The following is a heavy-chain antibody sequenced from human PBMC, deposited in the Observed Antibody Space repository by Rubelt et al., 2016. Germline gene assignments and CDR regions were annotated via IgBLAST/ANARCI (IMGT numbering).Heavy chain of an antibody. Sequence: QVQLVQSGAEVKRPGASVKVSCKASGYPFATYAMHWVRQAPGQRLEWMGWISAYNGNTNYAQKLQGRVTMTTDTSTSTAYMELRGLRSDGTAVYYCARVMITFGGVIEVGWFDPWGQGTLVTVSS. CDR1: GYPFATYA. V-gene: IGHV1-3*01. CDR2: ISAYNGNT. J-gene: IGHJ5*02. CDR3: ARVMITFGGVIEVGWFDP. D-gene: IGHD3-16*02.